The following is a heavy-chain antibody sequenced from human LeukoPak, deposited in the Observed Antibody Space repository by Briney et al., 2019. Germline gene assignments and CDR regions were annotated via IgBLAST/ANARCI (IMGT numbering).Heavy chain of an antibody. CDR1: GGSISSYY. CDR3: ASTKPSRWALKAHFDY. Sequence: PSETLSLTCTVSGGSISSYYWSWIRQPPGKGLEWIGYIYYSGSTNYNPSLKSRVTISVDTSKNQFSLKLSSVTAADMAVYYCASTKPSRWALKAHFDYWGQGTLVTVSS. J-gene: IGHJ4*02. D-gene: IGHD4-23*01. CDR2: IYYSGST. V-gene: IGHV4-59*08.